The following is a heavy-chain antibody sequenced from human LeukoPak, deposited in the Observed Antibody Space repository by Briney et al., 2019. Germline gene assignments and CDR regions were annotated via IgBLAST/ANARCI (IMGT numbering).Heavy chain of an antibody. CDR3: ARVVRRGILTVLPDY. J-gene: IGHJ4*02. Sequence: KPGGSLRLSCAASGFTFSNAWMSWVRQAPGKGLEWVSSISSSSSYIYYADSVKGRFTISRDNAKNSLYLQMNSLRAEDTAVYYCARVVRRGILTVLPDYWGQGTLVTVSS. CDR1: GFTFSNAW. D-gene: IGHD3-9*01. V-gene: IGHV3-21*01. CDR2: ISSSSSYI.